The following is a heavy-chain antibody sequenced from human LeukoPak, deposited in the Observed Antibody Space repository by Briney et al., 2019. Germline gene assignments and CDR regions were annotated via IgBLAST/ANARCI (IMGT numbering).Heavy chain of an antibody. J-gene: IGHJ4*02. V-gene: IGHV1-24*01. Sequence: GASVKVSCKASGYTFSNYYMHWVRQAPGKGLEWMGGFDPEDGETIYAQKFQGRVTMTEDTSTDTAYMELSSLRSEDTAVYYCASRGHYYDSSGYRVYYFDYWGQGTLVTVSS. CDR3: ASRGHYYDSSGYRVYYFDY. D-gene: IGHD3-22*01. CDR1: GYTFSNYY. CDR2: FDPEDGET.